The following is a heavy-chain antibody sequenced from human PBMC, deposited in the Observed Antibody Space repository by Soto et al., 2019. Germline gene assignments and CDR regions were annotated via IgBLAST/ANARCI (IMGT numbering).Heavy chain of an antibody. V-gene: IGHV4-34*01. CDR2: INHSGST. CDR1: GGSFSGYY. D-gene: IGHD6-13*01. CDR3: ARARLYSSSWLQRQPFDY. J-gene: IGHJ4*02. Sequence: PSETLSLTCAVYGGSFSGYYWSWIRQPPGKGLEWIGEINHSGSTNYNPSLKGRVTISVDTSKNQFSLKLSSVTAADTAVYYCARARLYSSSWLQRQPFDYWRQGTLVTVSS.